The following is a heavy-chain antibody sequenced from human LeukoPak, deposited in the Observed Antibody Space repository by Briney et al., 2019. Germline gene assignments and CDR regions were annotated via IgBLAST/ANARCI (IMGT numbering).Heavy chain of an antibody. CDR1: GFTFSRYW. Sequence: GGSLRPSCAASGFTFSRYWMSWVRQAPGKGLEWVASIKQDGDVKYYVDSVKGRFAISRDNAKNSLYLQMNSLRAEDTAVYYCARPAYCGGDCYFYLDYWGQGTLVTVSS. D-gene: IGHD2-21*02. V-gene: IGHV3-7*01. CDR2: IKQDGDVK. CDR3: ARPAYCGGDCYFYLDY. J-gene: IGHJ4*02.